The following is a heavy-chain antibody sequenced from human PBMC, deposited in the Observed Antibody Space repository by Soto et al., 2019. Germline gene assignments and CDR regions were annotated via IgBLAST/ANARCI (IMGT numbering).Heavy chain of an antibody. CDR1: GGSISSSNW. D-gene: IGHD6-13*01. J-gene: IGHJ5*02. CDR2: IYHSGST. CDR3: ARAGIQSSSWYLNWFDP. Sequence: QVQLQESGPGLVKPSGTLSLTCAVSGGSISSSNWWSWVRQPPGKGLEWIGEIYHSGSTNYNPSVKSRVTISVDKSKNQFSLKLSSVTAADTAVYYCARAGIQSSSWYLNWFDPWGQGTLVTVSS. V-gene: IGHV4-4*02.